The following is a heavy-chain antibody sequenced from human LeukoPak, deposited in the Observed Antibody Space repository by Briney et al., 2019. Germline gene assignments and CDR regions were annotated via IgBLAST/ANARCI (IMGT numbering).Heavy chain of an antibody. CDR1: GGAFSGYY. D-gene: IGHD2-21*02. Sequence: SETLSLTCAVYGGAFSGYYWSWIRQPPGKGLEWIGEINHSGSTNYNPSLKSRVTISVDTSKNQFSLKLSSVTAADTAVYYCARGFFFGRGFFGGDLSYWYFDLWGRGTLVTVSS. CDR3: ARGFFFGRGFFGGDLSYWYFDL. CDR2: INHSGST. V-gene: IGHV4-34*01. J-gene: IGHJ2*01.